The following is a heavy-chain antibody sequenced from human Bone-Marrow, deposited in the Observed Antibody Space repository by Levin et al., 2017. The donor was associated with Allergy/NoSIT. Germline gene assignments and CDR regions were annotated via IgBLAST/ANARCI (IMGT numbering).Heavy chain of an antibody. V-gene: IGHV3-23*01. J-gene: IGHJ6*02. CDR1: GFTFSSYA. Sequence: GESLKISCAASGFTFSSYAMSWVRQAPGKGLEWVSAISGSGGSTYYADSVKGRFTISRDNSKNTLYLQMNSLRAEDTAVYYCAKHPVDIVATRTSYYYYGMDVWGQGTTVTVSS. CDR2: ISGSGGST. D-gene: IGHD5-12*01. CDR3: AKHPVDIVATRTSYYYYGMDV.